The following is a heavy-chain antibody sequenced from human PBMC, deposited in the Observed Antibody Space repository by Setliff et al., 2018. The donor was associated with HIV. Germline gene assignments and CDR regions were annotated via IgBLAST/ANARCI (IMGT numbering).Heavy chain of an antibody. CDR2: IKPNSGGT. CDR1: GNIFTDSY. J-gene: IGHJ3*01. V-gene: IGHV1-2*06. CDR3: GTWPPEVRTAAFDL. Sequence: ASVKVSCKVSGNIFTDSYMHWVRQAPGQGLEWMGRIKPNSGGTYYAQKFQGRVSMTRDTSITTAYMELRSLRFDDTAVYYCGTWPPEVRTAAFDLWGQGTLVTVSS.